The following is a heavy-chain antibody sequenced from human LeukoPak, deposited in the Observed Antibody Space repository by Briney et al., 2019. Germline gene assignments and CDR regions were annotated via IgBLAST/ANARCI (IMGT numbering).Heavy chain of an antibody. CDR2: INHSGST. V-gene: IGHV4-34*01. J-gene: IGHJ4*02. Sequence: GSLRLSCAASGFTFSSYSMNWVRQAPGKGLEWIGEINHSGSTNYNPSLKSRVTISVDTSKNQFSLKLSSVTAADTAVYYCARVPLVVVPAAYFDYWGQGTLVTVSS. D-gene: IGHD2-2*01. CDR1: GFTFSSYS. CDR3: ARVPLVVVPAAYFDY.